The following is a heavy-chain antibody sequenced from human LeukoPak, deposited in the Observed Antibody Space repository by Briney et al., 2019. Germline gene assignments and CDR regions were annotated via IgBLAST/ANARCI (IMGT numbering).Heavy chain of an antibody. CDR1: GFTFSSYW. D-gene: IGHD6-6*01. J-gene: IGHJ4*02. Sequence: GGSLRLSCAVSGFTFSSYWMHWVRQAPGKGLVWVSRINTDGSSTSYADSVKGRFTISRDNAKNTLYLQMNSLRVEDTAVYYCARIGSLSPFDWGQGTLVTVSS. V-gene: IGHV3-74*01. CDR3: ARIGSLSPFD. CDR2: INTDGSST.